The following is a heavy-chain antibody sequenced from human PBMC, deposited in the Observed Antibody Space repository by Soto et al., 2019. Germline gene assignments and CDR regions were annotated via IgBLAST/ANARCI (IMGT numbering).Heavy chain of an antibody. CDR2: INPSGGST. CDR3: ATNNPLYCSSTSCHDY. J-gene: IGHJ4*02. D-gene: IGHD2-2*01. CDR1: GYTFTSYY. V-gene: IGHV1-46*03. Sequence: ASVKVSCKASGYTFTSYYMHWVRQAPGQVLEWMGIINPSGGSTSYAQKFQGRVTMTRDTSTSTVYMELSSLRPEDTAVYYCATNNPLYCSSTSCHDYWGQGTLVTVSS.